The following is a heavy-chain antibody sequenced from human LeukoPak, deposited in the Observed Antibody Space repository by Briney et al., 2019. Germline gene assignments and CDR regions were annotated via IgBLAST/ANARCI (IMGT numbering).Heavy chain of an antibody. D-gene: IGHD6-19*01. J-gene: IGHJ4*02. CDR2: INHSGST. CDR3: ARRNIIGGWYRGGAFDY. CDR1: GFTFSSYA. V-gene: IGHV4-34*01. Sequence: PGGSLRLSCAASGFTFSSYAMSWVRQAPGKGLEWIEEINHSGSTNYNPSLKSRVTISVDTSKNQFSLKLSSVTAADTAVYYCARRNIIGGWYRGGAFDYWGQGTLVTVSS.